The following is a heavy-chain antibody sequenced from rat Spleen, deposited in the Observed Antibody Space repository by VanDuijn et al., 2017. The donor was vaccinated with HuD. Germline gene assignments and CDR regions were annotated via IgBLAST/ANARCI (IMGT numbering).Heavy chain of an antibody. CDR1: GFTFSTFP. CDR3: ASRRGPWFAY. D-gene: IGHD1-1*01. Sequence: EVQLVESGGGLVQPGRSMKLSCAASGFTFSTFPMAWVRQAPTKGLEWVATISTSGGSTYYRDSVKGRFTISRDNAKSTLYLQMDSLRSEDTATYYCASRRGPWFAYWGQGTLVTVSS. J-gene: IGHJ3*01. CDR2: ISTSGGST. V-gene: IGHV5-46*01.